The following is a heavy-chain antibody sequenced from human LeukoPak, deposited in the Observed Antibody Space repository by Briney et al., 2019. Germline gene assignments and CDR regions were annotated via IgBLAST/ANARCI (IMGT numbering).Heavy chain of an antibody. CDR1: GGNISSGGYY. J-gene: IGHJ4*02. CDR2: ISYNGNT. CDR3: ARVVLNMVLGVLH. Sequence: PSETLSLTCTVSGGNISSGGYYWSWIRQHPGKGLEWIGYISYNGNTYYNPSLKTRLTISVDTSQNQFCLNVSSVTAADTAVYYCARVVLNMVLGVLHWARGTLVTVSS. V-gene: IGHV4-31*03. D-gene: IGHD3-10*01.